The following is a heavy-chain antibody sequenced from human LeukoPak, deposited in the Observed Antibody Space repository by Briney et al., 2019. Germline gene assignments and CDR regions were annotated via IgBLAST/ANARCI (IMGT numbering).Heavy chain of an antibody. CDR2: INPNSGGT. CDR1: GYTFTCYY. CDR3: ARIPAVAGTNFDY. D-gene: IGHD6-19*01. J-gene: IGHJ4*02. Sequence: GASVKVSCKASGYTFTCYYMHWVRQAPGQGLEWMGRINPNSGGTNYAQKFQGRVTMTRDTSISTAYMELSRLRSDDTAVYYCARIPAVAGTNFDYWGQGTLVTVSS. V-gene: IGHV1-2*06.